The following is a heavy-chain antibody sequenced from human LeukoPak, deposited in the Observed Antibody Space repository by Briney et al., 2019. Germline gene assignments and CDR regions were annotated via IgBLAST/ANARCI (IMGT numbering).Heavy chain of an antibody. D-gene: IGHD3-22*01. V-gene: IGHV3-33*08. CDR2: ISFDAGNE. CDR1: GFTFSSYG. Sequence: GGSLRLSCAASGFTFSSYGMHWVRQAPGKGLEWVAVISFDAGNEYYGDSVKGRFTISRDNSKNTLYLQMSSLRAEDTAVYYCARGRKTYYYDSSRDYYFDYWGQGTLVTVSS. J-gene: IGHJ4*02. CDR3: ARGRKTYYYDSSRDYYFDY.